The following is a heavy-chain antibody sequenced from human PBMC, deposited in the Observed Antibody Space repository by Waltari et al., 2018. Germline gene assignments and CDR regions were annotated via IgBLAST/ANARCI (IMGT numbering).Heavy chain of an antibody. J-gene: IGHJ4*02. CDR3: VRDRTTVAARPGDY. D-gene: IGHD6-6*01. V-gene: IGHV1-2*07. CDR1: GYIFINYY. CDR2: VNPDTGNA. Sequence: QVVLGQSGAEVKKPGASVKVSCKASGYIFINYYLHWVRQAPGQGPEWMGWVNPDTGNANYAHKFWGRVTMTWDTSSNTAFMDLRDLKSDDTAVYYCVRDRTTVAARPGDYWGQGTLVTVSS.